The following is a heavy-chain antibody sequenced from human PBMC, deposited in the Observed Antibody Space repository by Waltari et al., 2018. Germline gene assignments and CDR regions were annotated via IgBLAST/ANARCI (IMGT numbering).Heavy chain of an antibody. D-gene: IGHD5-18*01. CDR3: ARDLSYGYGWVDY. V-gene: IGHV3-33*01. Sequence: QVQLVESGGGVVQPGRSLRLSCAASGFTFSSYGMHWVRQAPGKGLEWVAVICYDGSNKDYADSVKGRFTISRDKSKNTLYLQMNSLRAEDTAVYYCARDLSYGYGWVDYWGQGTLVIVSS. CDR1: GFTFSSYG. J-gene: IGHJ4*02. CDR2: ICYDGSNK.